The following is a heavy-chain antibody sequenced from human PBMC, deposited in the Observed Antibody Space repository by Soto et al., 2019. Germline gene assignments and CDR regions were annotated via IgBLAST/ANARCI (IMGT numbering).Heavy chain of an antibody. CDR3: AKDALLWFGELDAFDI. V-gene: IGHV3-23*01. CDR2: ISGSGGST. CDR1: GFTFSSYA. Sequence: SLRLSCAASGFTFSSYAMSWVRQAPGKGLEWVSAISGSGGSTYYADSVKGRFTISRDNSKNTLYLQMNSLRAEDTAVYYCAKDALLWFGELDAFDIWGQGTMVTVSS. D-gene: IGHD3-10*01. J-gene: IGHJ3*02.